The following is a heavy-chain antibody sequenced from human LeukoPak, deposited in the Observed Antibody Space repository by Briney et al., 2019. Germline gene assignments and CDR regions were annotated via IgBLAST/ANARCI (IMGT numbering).Heavy chain of an antibody. CDR1: GFTFSSYA. D-gene: IGHD5-18*01. CDR3: ARHAAMVPFDY. CDR2: ISGSGGST. J-gene: IGHJ4*02. V-gene: IGHV3-23*01. Sequence: GGSLRLSCAASGFTFSSYAMNWVRQAPGKGLEWVSGISGSGGSTYYADSVKGRFTISRDNSKNTLYLQMNSLRAEDTAVYYCARHAAMVPFDYWGQGILVTVSS.